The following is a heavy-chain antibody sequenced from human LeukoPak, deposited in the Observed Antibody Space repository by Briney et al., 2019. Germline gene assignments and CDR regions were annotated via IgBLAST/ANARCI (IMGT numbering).Heavy chain of an antibody. CDR1: GFTFSDYY. Sequence: GGSLRPSCAASGFTFSDYYMSWIRQAPGKGLEWVSYISSSGSTIYYADSVKGRFTISRDNAKNSLYLQMNSLRAEDTAVYYCAMPRRDGYNTDAFDIWGQGTMVTVSS. V-gene: IGHV3-11*01. CDR2: ISSSGSTI. J-gene: IGHJ3*02. D-gene: IGHD5-24*01. CDR3: AMPRRDGYNTDAFDI.